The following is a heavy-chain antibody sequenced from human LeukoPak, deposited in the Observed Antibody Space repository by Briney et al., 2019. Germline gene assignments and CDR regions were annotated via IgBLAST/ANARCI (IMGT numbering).Heavy chain of an antibody. CDR2: IRYDGSNK. J-gene: IGHJ3*02. Sequence: GGSLRLSCAASGFTFSSYGMHWVRQAPGKGLEWVAFIRYDGSNKYYADSVKGRFTISRDNSKNTLYLQMNSLRAEDTAVYYCAKQYHDSSGYYDDAFDIWGQGTMVTVSS. V-gene: IGHV3-30*02. CDR1: GFTFSSYG. CDR3: AKQYHDSSGYYDDAFDI. D-gene: IGHD3-22*01.